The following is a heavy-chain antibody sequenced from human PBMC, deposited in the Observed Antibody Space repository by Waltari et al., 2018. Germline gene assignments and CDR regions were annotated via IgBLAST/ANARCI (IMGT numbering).Heavy chain of an antibody. Sequence: QVQLVESGGGVVQPGRSLRLSCAASGFTFSRYGMPWVRQAPGKGLEWVAVISYDGSNKYYADSVKGRFTISRDNSKNTLYLQMNSLRAEDTAVYYCAKVSYYYDSSGAYGMDVWGQGTTVTVSS. J-gene: IGHJ6*02. V-gene: IGHV3-30*18. D-gene: IGHD3-22*01. CDR2: ISYDGSNK. CDR1: GFTFSRYG. CDR3: AKVSYYYDSSGAYGMDV.